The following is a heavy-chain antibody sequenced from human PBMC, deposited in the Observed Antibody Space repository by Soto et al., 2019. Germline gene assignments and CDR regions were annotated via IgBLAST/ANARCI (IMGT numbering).Heavy chain of an antibody. CDR3: VRVRTHSGWVPVRYFDY. D-gene: IGHD6-19*01. CDR1: GFTFSSYW. J-gene: IGHJ4*02. V-gene: IGHV3-7*01. Sequence: PGGSLRLSCAASGFTFSSYWMSWVRQAPGKGLEGVANKKQDGSEKYYVDSVKGRFTISRDNAKNSLYLQMNSLRAEDTAVYYCVRVRTHSGWVPVRYFDYWGQGTLVTVSS. CDR2: KKQDGSEK.